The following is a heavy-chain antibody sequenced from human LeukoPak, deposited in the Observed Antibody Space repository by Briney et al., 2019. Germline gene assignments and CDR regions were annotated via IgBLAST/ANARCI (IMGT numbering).Heavy chain of an antibody. D-gene: IGHD3-9*01. Sequence: GGYLRLSCAASGFTFSDYAMSWVRQAPGKGLEWVSAITGSGGNTYYADSVKGSFTITRDNSKNTVFLQMNSLRAENTAVYYCAKWGDYDVLTGYYVSDYWGQGTLVTVSS. CDR3: AKWGDYDVLTGYYVSDY. V-gene: IGHV3-23*01. CDR2: ITGSGGNT. CDR1: GFTFSDYA. J-gene: IGHJ4*02.